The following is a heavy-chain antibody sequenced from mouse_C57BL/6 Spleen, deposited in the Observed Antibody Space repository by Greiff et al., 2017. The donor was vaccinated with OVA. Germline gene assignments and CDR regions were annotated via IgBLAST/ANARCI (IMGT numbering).Heavy chain of an antibody. CDR2: ISSGSSTI. Sequence: EVKLMESGGGLVKPGGSLKLSCAASGFTFSDYGMHWVRQAPEKGLEWVAYISSGSSTIYYADTVKGRFTISRDNAKNTLFLQMTSLRSEDTAMYYCAREGWYDYYAMDYWGQGTSVTVSS. D-gene: IGHD2-1*01. V-gene: IGHV5-17*01. J-gene: IGHJ4*01. CDR3: AREGWYDYYAMDY. CDR1: GFTFSDYG.